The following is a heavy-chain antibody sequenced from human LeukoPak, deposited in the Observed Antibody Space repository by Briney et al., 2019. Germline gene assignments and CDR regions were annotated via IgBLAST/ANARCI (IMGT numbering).Heavy chain of an antibody. CDR2: IYYSGST. J-gene: IGHJ4*02. CDR1: GGSISSYY. CDR3: ARDRYYYDSSGYLFDY. Sequence: SETLSLTCTVSGGSISSYYWSWIRQPPGKGLEWIGYIYYSGSTNYNPSLKSRVTMSVDTSKNQFSLKLSSVTAADTAVYYCARDRYYYDSSGYLFDYWGQGTLVTVSS. D-gene: IGHD3-22*01. V-gene: IGHV4-59*12.